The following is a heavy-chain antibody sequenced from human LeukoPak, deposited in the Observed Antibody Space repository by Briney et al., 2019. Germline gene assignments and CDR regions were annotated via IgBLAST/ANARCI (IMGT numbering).Heavy chain of an antibody. CDR1: GFTFSSYA. D-gene: IGHD3-22*01. CDR3: AKAGSSGYRYYFDY. V-gene: IGHV3-23*01. CDR2: IIISGGIS. J-gene: IGHJ4*02. Sequence: GGSLRLSCGASGFTFSSYAMSWVRQAPGKGLEWVSAIIISGGISYYADSVKGRFTKSRDNSENTLFLQMNSLRADDTALYYCAKAGSSGYRYYFDYWGQGSLVTVSS.